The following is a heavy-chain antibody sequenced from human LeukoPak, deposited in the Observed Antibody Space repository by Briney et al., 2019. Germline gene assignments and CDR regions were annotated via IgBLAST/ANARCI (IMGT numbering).Heavy chain of an antibody. CDR2: IYYSGST. D-gene: IGHD3-22*01. CDR1: GGSISSYY. V-gene: IGHV4-59*08. J-gene: IGHJ4*02. CDR3: ARGFSKGGTMIELDY. Sequence: SETLSLTCTVSGGSISSYYWSWIRQPPGKGLEWIGYIYYSGSTNYNPSLKSRVTISVDTSKNQFSLKLSSVTAADTAVYYCARGFSKGGTMIELDYWGQGTLVSVSS.